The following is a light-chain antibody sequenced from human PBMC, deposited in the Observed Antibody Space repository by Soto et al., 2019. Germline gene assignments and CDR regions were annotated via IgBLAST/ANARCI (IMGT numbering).Light chain of an antibody. CDR2: EAS. CDR3: LQDYVYPCT. Sequence: GDRVTISCRASQGIGNDLGWYQQKPGKAPKLLIYEASTLQTGVASRFSGSGSGTDFTLTISRLQPEDFATYYCLQDYVYPCTFGQGTKVEVK. V-gene: IGKV1-6*01. CDR1: QGIGND. J-gene: IGKJ1*01.